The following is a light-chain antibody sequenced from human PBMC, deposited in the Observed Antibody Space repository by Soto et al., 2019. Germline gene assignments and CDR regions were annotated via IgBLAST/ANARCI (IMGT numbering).Light chain of an antibody. J-gene: IGLJ2*01. CDR1: SGSVSTSNY. CDR3: VLYMGNGVSV. Sequence: QTVVTQETSFSVSPGGTVTLTCGLRSGSVSTSNYPSWYQQTPGQAPRTLIYTTDTRSSGAPDRFSGSILGNKAALTITGAQADDESDYYCVLYMGNGVSVFGGGTKLTVL. CDR2: TTD. V-gene: IGLV8-61*01.